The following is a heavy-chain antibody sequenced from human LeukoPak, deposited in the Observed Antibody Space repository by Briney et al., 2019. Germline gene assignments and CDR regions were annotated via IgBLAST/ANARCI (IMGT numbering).Heavy chain of an antibody. J-gene: IGHJ3*02. CDR1: GYSFTDYD. V-gene: IGHV1-8*01. D-gene: IGHD4-23*01. CDR3: ARDKDYGGNSRAFDI. CDR2: MNPNTGNT. Sequence: ASVKVSCKASGYSFTDYDINWVRQATGQGLEWMGWMNPNTGNTDYAQKLQGRVNMTTDTSTSTAYMELRSLRSDDTAVYYCARDKDYGGNSRAFDIWGQGTMATVSS.